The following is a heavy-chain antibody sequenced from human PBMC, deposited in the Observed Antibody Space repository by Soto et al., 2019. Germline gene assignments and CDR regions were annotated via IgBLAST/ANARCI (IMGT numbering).Heavy chain of an antibody. CDR2: VHYSGST. D-gene: IGHD3-22*01. CDR3: ARQHYYDSSGYYTWN. CDR1: GGSISSYY. V-gene: IGHV4-39*01. J-gene: IGHJ4*02. Sequence: PSETLSLTCTVSGGSISSYYWGRIRQPPGKGLEWIATVHYSGSTYYTPSLKSRVTISADTSKNQFSLRLNSVAAADTAVYYCARQHYYDSSGYYTWNWGQGTLVTVSS.